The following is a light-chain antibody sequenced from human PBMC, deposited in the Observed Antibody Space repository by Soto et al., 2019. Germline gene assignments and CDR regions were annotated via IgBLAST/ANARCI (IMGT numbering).Light chain of an antibody. CDR3: MQSLHLPWT. J-gene: IGKJ1*01. V-gene: IGKV2D-29*01. CDR1: QSLLHTDGKTY. CDR2: AVS. Sequence: DIVMTQTPLSLSVTPGQPASISCKSRQSLLHTDGKTYVYWYQQKPGQPPQLLICAVSNRFSGVPDRFSGSGSGTDFTLKISRVEADDVGVYYCMQSLHLPWTFGQGTKVE.